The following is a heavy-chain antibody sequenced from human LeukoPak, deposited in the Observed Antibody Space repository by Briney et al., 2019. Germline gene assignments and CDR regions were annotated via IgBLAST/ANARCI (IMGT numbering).Heavy chain of an antibody. D-gene: IGHD4-23*01. Sequence: GGSLRLSCAASGFSVSSNYVTSVRQPPGKGLEWVSVIYSDGSTYYADAVKGRFTISRDNSKSTLYLQMNSLRVEDTAVYYCTDAVAGWGQGTLVTVSS. CDR2: IYSDGST. J-gene: IGHJ4*02. V-gene: IGHV3-53*05. CDR1: GFSVSSNY. CDR3: TDAVAG.